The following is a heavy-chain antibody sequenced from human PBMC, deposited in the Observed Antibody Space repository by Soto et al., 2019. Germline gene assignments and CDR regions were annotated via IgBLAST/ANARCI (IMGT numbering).Heavy chain of an antibody. CDR1: GFTFSSYG. Sequence: GGSLRLSCAASGFTFSSYGMHWVRQAPGKGLEWVAVIWYDGSNKYYADSVKGRFTISRDNSKNTLYLQMNSLRAEDTAVYYCARAPIAVAGTLWYFDYWGPGTLVTVSS. CDR2: IWYDGSNK. CDR3: ARAPIAVAGTLWYFDY. V-gene: IGHV3-33*01. J-gene: IGHJ4*02. D-gene: IGHD6-19*01.